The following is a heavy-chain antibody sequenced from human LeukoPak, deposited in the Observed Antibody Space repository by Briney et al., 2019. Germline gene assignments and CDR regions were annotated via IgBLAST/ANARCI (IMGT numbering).Heavy chain of an antibody. CDR3: ARVSVVVTAIPHFDY. CDR1: GGSISSSSYY. V-gene: IGHV4-39*01. Sequence: SETLSLTCTVSGGSISSSSYYWGWIRQPPGKGLEWIGSIYYSGSTYYNPSLKSRVTISVDTSKNQFSLKLSSVTAADTAVYYCARVSVVVTAIPHFDYWGQGTLVTVSS. D-gene: IGHD2-21*02. CDR2: IYYSGST. J-gene: IGHJ4*02.